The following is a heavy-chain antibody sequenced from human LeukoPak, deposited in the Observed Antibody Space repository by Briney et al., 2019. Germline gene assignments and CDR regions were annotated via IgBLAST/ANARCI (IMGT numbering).Heavy chain of an antibody. CDR2: IYYSGST. D-gene: IGHD2-21*02. CDR1: GGSISSGSYY. J-gene: IGHJ5*02. V-gene: IGHV4-61*10. CDR3: ARQNCGGDCYSSLGDWFDP. Sequence: PSETLSLTCTVSGGSISSGSYYWSWIRQPAGKGLEWIGYIYYSGSTNYNPSLKSRVTISVDTSKNQFSLKLSSVTAADTAVYYCARQNCGGDCYSSLGDWFDPWGQGTLVTVSS.